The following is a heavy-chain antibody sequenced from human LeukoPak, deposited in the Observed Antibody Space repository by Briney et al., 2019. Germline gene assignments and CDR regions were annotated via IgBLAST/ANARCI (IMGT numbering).Heavy chain of an antibody. D-gene: IGHD6-6*01. CDR3: ARVSSTSYYFDY. CDR2: IKLDGSEK. V-gene: IGHV3-7*04. J-gene: IGHJ4*02. Sequence: GGSLTLSCAASGFTLSSYWMSGVRQPPGKGLEWVANIKLDGSEKYYVYSVKGEFTISRDSARNSLYLQMNSLRAEDRAVYYCARVSSTSYYFDYWGQGTLVTVSS. CDR1: GFTLSSYW.